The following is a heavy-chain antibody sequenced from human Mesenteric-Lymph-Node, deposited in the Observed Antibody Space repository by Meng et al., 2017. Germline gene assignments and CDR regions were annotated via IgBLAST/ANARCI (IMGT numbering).Heavy chain of an antibody. CDR3: ARGYNHGWGSYRLTGGMDV. CDR1: GGTISSGSYC. V-gene: IGHV4-61*09. J-gene: IGHJ6*02. D-gene: IGHD3-16*02. CDR2: IYSSGST. Sequence: SETLSLTCTVSGGTISSGSYCWSWIRQPAGKRREWIGHIYSSGSTNYNPSLRGRVIISVDTSKNQFSLKLSSVTAADTAVYYCARGYNHGWGSYRLTGGMDVWGQGTTVTVSS.